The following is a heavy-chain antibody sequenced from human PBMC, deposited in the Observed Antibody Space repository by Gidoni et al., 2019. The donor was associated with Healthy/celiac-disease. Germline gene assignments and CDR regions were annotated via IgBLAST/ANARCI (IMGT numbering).Heavy chain of an antibody. CDR2: ILPILGIA. J-gene: IGHJ4*02. V-gene: IGHV1-69*04. CDR1: GGPFSSYA. CDR3: ASYYSSGANFDY. Sequence: QVQLVQSGAEVKKPGSSVKVSCKASGGPFSSYAIRWVRQAPGQGLEWMGGILPILGIANYAQKFQGRVTSTADKSTSTAYMELSSLRSEDTAVYYCASYYSSGANFDYWGQGTLVTVSS. D-gene: IGHD6-19*01.